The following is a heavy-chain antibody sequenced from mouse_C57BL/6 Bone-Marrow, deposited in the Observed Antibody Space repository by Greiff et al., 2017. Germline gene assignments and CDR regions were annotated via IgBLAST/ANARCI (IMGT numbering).Heavy chain of an antibody. D-gene: IGHD2-3*01. V-gene: IGHV5-6*01. Sequence: EVKVVESGGDLVKPGGSLKLSCAASGFTFSSYGMSWVRQTPDKRLEWVATISSGGSYTYYPDSVKGRFTISRDNAKNTLYLQMSSLKSEDTAMYYCARHDDGYYVYWYLDVWGTGTTVTVSS. J-gene: IGHJ1*03. CDR2: ISSGGSYT. CDR3: ARHDDGYYVYWYLDV. CDR1: GFTFSSYG.